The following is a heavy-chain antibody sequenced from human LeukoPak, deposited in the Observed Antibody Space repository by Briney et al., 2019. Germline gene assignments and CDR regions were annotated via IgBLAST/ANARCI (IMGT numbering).Heavy chain of an antibody. CDR3: VTGYDY. Sequence: PGGSLRLSCAASGFTFRSYWMHWVRQAPGKGLAWVSRINSDGRSTGYADSVKGRFTISRDNAKNTLYLQMNSPRAEDTAVYYCVTGYDYWGQGTLVTVSS. V-gene: IGHV3-74*01. CDR2: INSDGRST. J-gene: IGHJ4*02. CDR1: GFTFRSYW.